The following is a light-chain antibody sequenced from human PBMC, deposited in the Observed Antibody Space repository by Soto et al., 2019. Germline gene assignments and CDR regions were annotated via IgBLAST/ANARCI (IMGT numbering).Light chain of an antibody. CDR2: GAS. V-gene: IGKV3-15*01. J-gene: IGKJ1*01. CDR3: QQYTNRTPWT. CDR1: QSVSTN. Sequence: EIVMTQSPATLSVSPGERATLSCRASQSVSTNLAWYQQKPGQAPRLLIYGASTRATGIPARFSGSGSGTEYILTIISLQSHDFAVYYCQQYTNRTPWTFGQGTKVDIK.